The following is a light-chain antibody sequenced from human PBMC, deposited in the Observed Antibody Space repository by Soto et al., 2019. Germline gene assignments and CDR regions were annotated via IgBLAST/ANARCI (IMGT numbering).Light chain of an antibody. CDR3: KSYSTTSTPNV. CDR2: EVS. Sequence: QSALTQPASVSGSPGQSITISCAGSSSDVGTYNSVSWYQQQPGKAPKLMIYEVSVRPSGVSNRFSGSKSSNTASLTISGLQAENEADYYSKSYSTTSTPNVFGTGTKVTVL. CDR1: SSDVGTYNS. V-gene: IGLV2-14*01. J-gene: IGLJ1*01.